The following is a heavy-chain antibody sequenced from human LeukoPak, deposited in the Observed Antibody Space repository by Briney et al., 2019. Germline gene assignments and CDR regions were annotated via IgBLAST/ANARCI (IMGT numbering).Heavy chain of an antibody. CDR3: AKDAKAGYYYMDV. CDR1: GFTFSSYA. V-gene: IGHV3-23*01. Sequence: GGSPRLSCAASGFTFSSYAMNWVRQAPGKGLEWVSAITGSGGRTYYADSVKGRFTISRDNSKNTLYLQMNSLRAEDTALYYCAKDAKAGYYYMDVWGKGTTVTISS. D-gene: IGHD4/OR15-4a*01. J-gene: IGHJ6*03. CDR2: ITGSGGRT.